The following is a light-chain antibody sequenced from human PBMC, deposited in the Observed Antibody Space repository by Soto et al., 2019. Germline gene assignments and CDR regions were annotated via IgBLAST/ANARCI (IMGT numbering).Light chain of an antibody. Sequence: VSGSLWQAVTTSCTGNSSDVGGYNYVSWHQQHPVKAPKLMIYDVTNRPSGVSDRFSGSKSGNTASLTISGLQAEDEADYYCSSYTSSSTPYVFGTGIKATVL. CDR1: SSDVGGYNY. V-gene: IGLV2-14*04. J-gene: IGLJ1*01. CDR2: DVT. CDR3: SSYTSSSTPYV.